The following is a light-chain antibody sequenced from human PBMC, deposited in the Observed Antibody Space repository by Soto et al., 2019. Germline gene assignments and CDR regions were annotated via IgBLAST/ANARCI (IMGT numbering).Light chain of an antibody. CDR1: SSDVGGYNY. Sequence: QSALTQPASVSGSPGQSITISCTGTSSDVGGYNYVSGYQQNPGQTPKLMIYDVSNRPSGVSNRVSGAKSGTTGSLTSCGLEAEFEGDYYWSSHTSSTFVVFGGGTKLTVL. V-gene: IGLV2-14*03. CDR3: SSHTSSTFVV. J-gene: IGLJ2*01. CDR2: DVS.